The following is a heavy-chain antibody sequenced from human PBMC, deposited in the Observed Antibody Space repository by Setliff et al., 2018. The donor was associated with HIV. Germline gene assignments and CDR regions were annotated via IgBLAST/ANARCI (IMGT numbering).Heavy chain of an antibody. CDR1: GGSISSYY. CDR3: AISPGIAAAVGNYYYYMDV. J-gene: IGHJ6*03. D-gene: IGHD6-13*01. Sequence: PSETLSLTCTVSGGSISSYYWSWIRQPAGKGLEWIGRIYTSGSTNYNPSLKSRVTMSVDTSKNQFSLKLSSVTAADTAVYYCAISPGIAAAVGNYYYYMDVWGKGTTVTVSS. V-gene: IGHV4-4*07. CDR2: IYTSGST.